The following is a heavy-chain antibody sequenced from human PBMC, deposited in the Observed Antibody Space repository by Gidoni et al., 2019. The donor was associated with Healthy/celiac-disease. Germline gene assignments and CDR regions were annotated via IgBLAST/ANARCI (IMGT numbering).Heavy chain of an antibody. CDR2: ISSSGSTI. CDR1: GFPSSDYY. V-gene: IGHV3-11*01. CDR3: ARVPSGSYYSHWYFDL. J-gene: IGHJ2*01. Sequence: QVQLVASGGGLVKPGGSLRPSCAASGFPSSDYYMSWIRQAPGKGLEWVSYISSSGSTIYYADSVKGRFTISRDNAKNSLYLQMNSLRAEDTAVYYCARVPSGSYYSHWYFDLWGRGTLVTVSS. D-gene: IGHD1-26*01.